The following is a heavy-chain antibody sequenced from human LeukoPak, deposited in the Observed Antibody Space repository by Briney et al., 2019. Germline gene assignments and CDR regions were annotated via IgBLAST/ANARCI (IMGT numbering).Heavy chain of an antibody. D-gene: IGHD1-26*01. V-gene: IGHV3-74*01. Sequence: GSLRLSCAASGFTFSNYWMHWVRQAPGKGLVWVSRITGDGSSTNYADSVKGRFTISRDNAKNTLYLQMNSLRAQDTAVYYCASDRGGWSFWGQGTMVTVSS. CDR1: GFTFSNYW. CDR2: ITGDGSST. J-gene: IGHJ3*01. CDR3: ASDRGGWSF.